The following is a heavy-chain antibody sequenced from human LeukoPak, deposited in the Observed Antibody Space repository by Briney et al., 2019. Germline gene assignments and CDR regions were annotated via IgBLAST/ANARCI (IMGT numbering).Heavy chain of an antibody. J-gene: IGHJ5*02. CDR3: AREVLEWFWFDP. Sequence: SETPSLTCTVSGGSISSGSYYWSWIRQPAGKGLEWIGRIYTSGSTNYNPSLKSRVTISVDTSKNQLSLKLSSVTAADTAVYYCAREVLEWFWFDPWGQGTLVTVSS. V-gene: IGHV4-61*02. CDR1: GGSISSGSYY. D-gene: IGHD3-3*01. CDR2: IYTSGST.